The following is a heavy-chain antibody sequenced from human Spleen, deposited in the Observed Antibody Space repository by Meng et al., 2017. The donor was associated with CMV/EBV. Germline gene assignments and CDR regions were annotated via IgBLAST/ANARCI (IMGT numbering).Heavy chain of an antibody. CDR2: IYSGGST. D-gene: IGHD1-26*01. CDR1: GFTVSSNY. V-gene: IGHV3-66*01. J-gene: IGHJ5*02. CDR3: ARSKDSGSYDP. Sequence: EVQLVESGGGLVQRGGSLTLSCAASGFTVSSNYMSWVRQAPGKGLEWVSVIYSGGSTYYADSVKGRFTISRDNSKNTLYLQMNSPRAEDTAVYYCARSKDSGSYDPWGQGTLVTVAS.